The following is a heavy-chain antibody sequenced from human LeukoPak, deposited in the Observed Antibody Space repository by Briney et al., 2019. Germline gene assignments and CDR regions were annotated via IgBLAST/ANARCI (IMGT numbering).Heavy chain of an antibody. D-gene: IGHD6-13*01. V-gene: IGHV3-11*01. CDR3: ARYSSSWYDYYYYGMDV. J-gene: IGHJ6*02. Sequence: PGGSLRLSCAASGFTFSDYYMSWIRQAPGKGREWVSYISSSGSTIYYADSVKGRFTISRDNAKNSLYLQMNSLRAEDTAVYYCARYSSSWYDYYYYGMDVWGQGTTVTVSS. CDR2: ISSSGSTI. CDR1: GFTFSDYY.